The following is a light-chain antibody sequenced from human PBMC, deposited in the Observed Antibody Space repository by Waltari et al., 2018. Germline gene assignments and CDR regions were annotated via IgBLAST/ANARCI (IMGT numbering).Light chain of an antibody. CDR2: AAS. CDR3: LQHYHYPPT. V-gene: IGKV1-17*01. J-gene: IGKJ4*01. Sequence: DIQMTKSPSSLSASVGDPVPITCRASQAISSYLNWFQQKPGRAPKLLIYAASSLESGVPSRFSGSGSGTEFTLTINSLQPEDFAAYFCLQHYHYPPTFGGGTKVEIK. CDR1: QAISSY.